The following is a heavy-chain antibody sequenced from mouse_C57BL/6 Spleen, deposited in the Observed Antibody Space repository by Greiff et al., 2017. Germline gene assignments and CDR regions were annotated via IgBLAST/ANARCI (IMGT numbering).Heavy chain of an antibody. CDR3: ARGSYGSSYGAMDY. D-gene: IGHD1-1*01. CDR2: IDPSDSET. CDR1: GYTFTSYW. J-gene: IGHJ4*01. Sequence: VQLQQSGAELVRPGSSVKLSCKASGYTFTSYWMHWVKQRPIQGLEWIGNIDPSDSETHYNQKFKDKATLTVDKSSSTAYMQLSSLTSEDSAVYYCARGSYGSSYGAMDYWGQGTSVTVSS. V-gene: IGHV1-52*01.